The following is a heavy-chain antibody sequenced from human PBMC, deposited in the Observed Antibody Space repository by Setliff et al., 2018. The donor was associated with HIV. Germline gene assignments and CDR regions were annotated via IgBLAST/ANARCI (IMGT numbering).Heavy chain of an antibody. V-gene: IGHV3-48*01. J-gene: IGHJ4*02. CDR2: ISSSSSTI. CDR3: ARDGITIFGVVIDY. D-gene: IGHD3-3*01. Sequence: PGGSLRLSCTASGFTFSSYSMNWVRQAPGKGLEWVSYISSSSSTIYYADSVKGRFTISRDKAKNSLYLQMNSLRAEDTAVYYCARDGITIFGVVIDYWGQGTLVTVSS. CDR1: GFTFSSYS.